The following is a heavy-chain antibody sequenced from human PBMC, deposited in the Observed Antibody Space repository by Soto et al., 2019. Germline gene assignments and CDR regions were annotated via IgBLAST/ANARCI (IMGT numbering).Heavy chain of an antibody. Sequence: QVQLQESGPGLVKPSETLSLTCTVSGGSISSYYWSWIRQPPGKGLEWIGYIYYSGSTNYNPSLKSRVTISVDTSKTQFSLKLSSVTAADTAVYYCARDGDTVTTPRGAFDIWGQGTMVTVSS. CDR2: IYYSGST. CDR1: GGSISSYY. CDR3: ARDGDTVTTPRGAFDI. D-gene: IGHD4-17*01. V-gene: IGHV4-59*01. J-gene: IGHJ3*02.